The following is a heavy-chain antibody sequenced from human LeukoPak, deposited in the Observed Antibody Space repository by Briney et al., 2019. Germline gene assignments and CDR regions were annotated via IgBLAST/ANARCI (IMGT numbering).Heavy chain of an antibody. D-gene: IGHD3-22*01. V-gene: IGHV4-31*03. Sequence: PSETLSLTCTVSGGSISSDDYYWSWIRQHPGKGLKWIGYIYYSGSTYYSPSLKSRVTISVDTSKNQFSLKLNSVTAADTAVYYCARANYDSSGYYRLDYWGQGTLVTVSS. CDR1: GGSISSDDYY. J-gene: IGHJ4*02. CDR3: ARANYDSSGYYRLDY. CDR2: IYYSGST.